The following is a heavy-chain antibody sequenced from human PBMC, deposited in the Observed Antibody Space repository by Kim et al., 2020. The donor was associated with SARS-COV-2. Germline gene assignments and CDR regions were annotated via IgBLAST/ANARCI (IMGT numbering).Heavy chain of an antibody. V-gene: IGHV1-8*01. CDR2: MNPNSGNT. CDR3: ARGHLGGWLRRVYYFDY. Sequence: ASVKVSCKASGYTFTSYDINWVRQATGQGLEWMGWMNPNSGNTGYAQKFQGRVTMTRNTSISTAYMELSSLRSEDTAVYYCARGHLGGWLRRVYYFDYWGQGTLVTVSS. CDR1: GYTFTSYD. D-gene: IGHD5-12*01. J-gene: IGHJ4*02.